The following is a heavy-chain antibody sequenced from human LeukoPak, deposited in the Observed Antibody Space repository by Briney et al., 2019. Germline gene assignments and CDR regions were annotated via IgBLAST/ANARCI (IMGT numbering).Heavy chain of an antibody. D-gene: IGHD4-23*01. J-gene: IGHJ4*02. V-gene: IGHV3-30-3*01. CDR1: GFTFSSYA. CDR3: ARDPTDYGGNSVDY. CDR2: ISYDGSNK. Sequence: GGSLRLSCAASGFTFSSYAMHWVRQAPGKGLEWVAVISYDGSNKYYADSVKGRFTISRDNSNATLYLQMNSLRPEDTAVYYCARDPTDYGGNSVDYWGQGTLVTVSS.